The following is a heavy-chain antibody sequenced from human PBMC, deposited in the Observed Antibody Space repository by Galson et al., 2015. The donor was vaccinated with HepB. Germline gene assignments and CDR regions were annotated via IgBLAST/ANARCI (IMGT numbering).Heavy chain of an antibody. CDR3: ARIPILCSGGNCHSDYYYYYMDV. Sequence: QSGAEVKKPGESLKISCKGSGYSFTNYWIGWVRQMPGKGLEWMGIIYPGDSDATYSPSFQGQVTISADKSISTAYLQWSTLRASDTAMYYCARIPILCSGGNCHSDYYYYYMDVWGNGTTVTVSS. CDR2: IYPGDSDA. V-gene: IGHV5-51*03. CDR1: GYSFTNYW. J-gene: IGHJ6*03. D-gene: IGHD2-15*01.